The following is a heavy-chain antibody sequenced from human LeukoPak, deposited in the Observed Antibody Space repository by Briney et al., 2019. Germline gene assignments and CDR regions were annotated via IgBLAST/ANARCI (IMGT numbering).Heavy chain of an antibody. CDR3: ARERLCSGGSCYSGYYYGMDV. D-gene: IGHD2-15*01. J-gene: IGHJ6*02. Sequence: GGSLRLSCAASGFTFSSYEMSWVRQAPGKGLEWVSYISSSGSTIYYADSVKGRFTISRDNAKNSLYLQMNSLRAEDMAVYYCARERLCSGGSCYSGYYYGMDVWGQGTTVTVSS. CDR1: GFTFSSYE. CDR2: ISSSGSTI. V-gene: IGHV3-48*03.